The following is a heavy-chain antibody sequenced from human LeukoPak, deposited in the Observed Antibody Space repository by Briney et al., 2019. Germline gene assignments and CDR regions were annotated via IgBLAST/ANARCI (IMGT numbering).Heavy chain of an antibody. D-gene: IGHD3-16*01. CDR1: GFNFGVYG. Sequence: GTSLRLSCAASGFNFGVYGMHWVRQAPGKGLEWVGVIGHDGKYLKYVDSVRGRFTMSRDNSRNTLDLQMNGLRLADTALYYYWGEFGVGRYFDYCGQGTLVTVSS. CDR2: IGHDGKYL. J-gene: IGHJ4*02. CDR3: WGEFGVGRYFDY. V-gene: IGHV3-33*01.